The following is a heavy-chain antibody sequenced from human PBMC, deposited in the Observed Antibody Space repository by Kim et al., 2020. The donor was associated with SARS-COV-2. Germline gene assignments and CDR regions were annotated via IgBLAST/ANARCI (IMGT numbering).Heavy chain of an antibody. CDR1: GFTFSNYA. Sequence: GGSLRLSCAASGFTFSNYAMHWVRQAPGKGLEWMAVISHDGSKEYYGDSVKGRFTISRDNSRNTLSLQMNSLRGEDTAVYSCVKDREYCSGGTRYNGILDHWGQGTLVTVSS. CDR2: ISHDGSKE. V-gene: IGHV3-30*18. J-gene: IGHJ4*02. D-gene: IGHD2-15*01. CDR3: VKDREYCSGGTRYNGILDH.